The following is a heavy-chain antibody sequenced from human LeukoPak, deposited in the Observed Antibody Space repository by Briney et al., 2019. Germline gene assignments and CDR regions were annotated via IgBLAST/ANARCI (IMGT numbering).Heavy chain of an antibody. CDR1: GFTFSSYS. J-gene: IGHJ4*02. D-gene: IGHD6-13*01. V-gene: IGHV3-21*01. Sequence: GESLRLSCAASGFTFSSYSMTWVRQAPGKGLEWVSSISSSSSYIYYADSVKGRFTISRDNAKNSLYLQMNSLRAEDTAVYYCAPASPLAAGPYFDYWGQGTLVIVSS. CDR2: ISSSSSYI. CDR3: APASPLAAGPYFDY.